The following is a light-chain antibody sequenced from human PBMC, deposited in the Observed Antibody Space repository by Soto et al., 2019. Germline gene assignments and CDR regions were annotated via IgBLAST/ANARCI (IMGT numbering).Light chain of an antibody. V-gene: IGKV4-1*01. CDR2: WAS. Sequence: DIVMTQSPDSLAVSLGERATINCKSSQSVLYSSNNKNYLAWYQQKPGQPPKLLIYWASTRESGVPDRFSGSGSGTDFTHTISSLQAEDVAVYYCQQYYSTLRTFGGGTKVEIK. CDR3: QQYYSTLRT. J-gene: IGKJ4*01. CDR1: QSVLYSSNNKNY.